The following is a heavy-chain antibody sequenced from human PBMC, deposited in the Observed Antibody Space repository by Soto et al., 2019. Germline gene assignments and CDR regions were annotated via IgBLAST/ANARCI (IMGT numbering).Heavy chain of an antibody. CDR2: IIPIFGTA. V-gene: IGHV1-69*06. D-gene: IGHD3-10*01. Sequence: ASVKVSCKASGGTFSSYAISWVRQAPGQGLEGMGGIIPIFGTANYAQKFQGRVTITADKSTSTAYMELSSLRSEDTAVYYCARPPGGFGEPDYYYYGMDVWGQGTTVTVSS. CDR1: GGTFSSYA. J-gene: IGHJ6*02. CDR3: ARPPGGFGEPDYYYYGMDV.